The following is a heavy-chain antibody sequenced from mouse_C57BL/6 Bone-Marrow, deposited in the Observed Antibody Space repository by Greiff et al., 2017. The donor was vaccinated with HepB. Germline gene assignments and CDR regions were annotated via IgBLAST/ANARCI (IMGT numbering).Heavy chain of an antibody. J-gene: IGHJ3*01. D-gene: IGHD2-5*01. CDR1: GYTFTDYE. CDR2: IDPETGGT. Sequence: VKLQESGAELVRPGASVTLSCKASGYTFTDYEMHWVKQTPVHGLEWIGAIDPETGGTAYNQKFKGKAILTADKSSSTAYMELRSLTSEDSAVYYCTTYSNYVGFAYWGQGTLVTVSA. CDR3: TTYSNYVGFAY. V-gene: IGHV1-15*01.